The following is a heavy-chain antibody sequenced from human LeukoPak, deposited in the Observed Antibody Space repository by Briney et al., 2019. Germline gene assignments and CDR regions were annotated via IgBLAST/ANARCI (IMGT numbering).Heavy chain of an antibody. Sequence: ASLKVSCKAPRYTFTSYAMNWVRPAPGQGLEWMGWINTNTGNPTYAQGFTGRFVFSLDTSVSTAYLQISSLKAEDTAVYYCARERVAAAGPHFDYWGQGTLVTVSS. D-gene: IGHD6-13*01. CDR3: ARERVAAAGPHFDY. CDR1: RYTFTSYA. CDR2: INTNTGNP. J-gene: IGHJ4*02. V-gene: IGHV7-4-1*02.